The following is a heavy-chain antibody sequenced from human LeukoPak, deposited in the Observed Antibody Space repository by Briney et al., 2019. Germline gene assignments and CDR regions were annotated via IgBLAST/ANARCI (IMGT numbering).Heavy chain of an antibody. Sequence: GGSLRLSCAASGFSFSSYSMNWVRQAPGKGLECVSYISSSSSTIYYADSVKGRFTISRDNAKNSLYLQMNSLRAEDTAVYYCAKDLHYTAAMFMPDYWGQGTLVTVSS. CDR3: AKDLHYTAAMFMPDY. J-gene: IGHJ4*02. D-gene: IGHD2-2*01. CDR1: GFSFSSYS. CDR2: ISSSSSTI. V-gene: IGHV3-48*01.